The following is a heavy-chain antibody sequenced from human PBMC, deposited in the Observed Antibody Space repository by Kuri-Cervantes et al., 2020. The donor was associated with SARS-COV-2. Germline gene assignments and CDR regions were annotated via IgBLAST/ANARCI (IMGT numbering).Heavy chain of an antibody. CDR1: GFTFSSYA. V-gene: IGHV3-30-3*01. D-gene: IGHD2-2*01. CDR2: ISYDGSNK. CDR3: ARDGDIVVVREGFDY. Sequence: GSLRLSCAASGFTFSSYAMHWVRQAPGKGLEWVAVISYDGSNKYYADSVKGRFTISRDNSKNTLYLQMNSLRAEDTAVYYCARDGDIVVVREGFDYWGQGTLVTVSS. J-gene: IGHJ4*02.